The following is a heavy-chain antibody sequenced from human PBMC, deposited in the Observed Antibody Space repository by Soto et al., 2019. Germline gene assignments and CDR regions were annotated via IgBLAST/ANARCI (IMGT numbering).Heavy chain of an antibody. Sequence: PGGSLRLSCAASGFTFSSYWMSWVRQAPGKGLEWVANIKQDGSEKYYVDSVKGRFTISRDNAKNSLYLQMNSLRAEDTAVYYCARNIVATIVYYYYYYMDVWGKGTTVTVSS. CDR3: ARNIVATIVYYYYYYMDV. CDR1: GFTFSSYW. J-gene: IGHJ6*03. V-gene: IGHV3-7*01. CDR2: IKQDGSEK. D-gene: IGHD5-12*01.